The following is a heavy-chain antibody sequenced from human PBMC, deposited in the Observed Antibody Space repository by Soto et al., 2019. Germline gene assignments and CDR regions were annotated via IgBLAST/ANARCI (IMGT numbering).Heavy chain of an antibody. CDR2: IHVTGYT. D-gene: IGHD1-26*01. Sequence: QLQLQESGSGLVNPSQTLSLTCTVSGASITSGSYSRSWIRQAPGKSLEWHGNIHVTGYTAFSPSLKRRVTMSVDTSKDQFSLNVNFVTDADTAVYFCARGGALRPSGHVPLAFWGQGTLVTVSS. V-gene: IGHV4-30-2*01. CDR3: ARGGALRPSGHVPLAF. CDR1: GASITSGSYS. J-gene: IGHJ4*02.